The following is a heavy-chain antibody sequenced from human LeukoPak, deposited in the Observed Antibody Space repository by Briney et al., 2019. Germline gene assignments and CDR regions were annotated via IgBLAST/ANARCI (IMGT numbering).Heavy chain of an antibody. Sequence: PSETLSLTCTVSGGSISSYYWSWIRQPPGKGLEWIGYIYYSGSTNYRPSLKSRVTISVDTSKNQFSLKLSSVTAADTAVYFCARGEMATIFLWGQGTLVTVSS. CDR1: GGSISSYY. D-gene: IGHD5-24*01. J-gene: IGHJ4*02. CDR2: IYYSGST. V-gene: IGHV4-59*01. CDR3: ARGEMATIFL.